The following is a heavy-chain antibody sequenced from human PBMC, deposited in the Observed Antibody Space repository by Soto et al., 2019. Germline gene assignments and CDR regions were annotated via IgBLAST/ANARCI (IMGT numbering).Heavy chain of an antibody. CDR1: GYAFTSYG. V-gene: IGHV1-18*04. J-gene: IGHJ6*02. CDR2: ISAYNGNT. Sequence: XSVKVACKASGYAFTSYGIIWVRQAPGQGLEWMGWISAYNGNTNYAQKLQGRVTMTTDTSTSTAYMELRSLRSDDTAVYYCARELALTAVAGTGYYYYYYGMDVWGQGTTVTVSS. D-gene: IGHD6-19*01. CDR3: ARELALTAVAGTGYYYYYYGMDV.